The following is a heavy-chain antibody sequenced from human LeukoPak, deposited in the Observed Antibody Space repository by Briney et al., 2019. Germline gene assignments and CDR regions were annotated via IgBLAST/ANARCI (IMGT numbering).Heavy chain of an antibody. CDR1: GFTFSTSA. Sequence: PGGSLRLSCVASGFTFSTSALTWVRQAPGKGLEWVSTISGSVDGTYYADSVKGRFTISRDNSKNTLYLQMNSLRVEDTAIYYCAKKRIVPAANDWFDPWGQGTLVTVSS. CDR2: ISGSVDGT. V-gene: IGHV3-23*01. D-gene: IGHD2-2*01. J-gene: IGHJ5*02. CDR3: AKKRIVPAANDWFDP.